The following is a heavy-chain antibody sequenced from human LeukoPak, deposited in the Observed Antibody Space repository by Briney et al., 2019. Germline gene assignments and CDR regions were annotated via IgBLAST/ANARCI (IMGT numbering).Heavy chain of an antibody. D-gene: IGHD6-6*01. CDR3: ARSIAARPQEAFDI. J-gene: IGHJ3*02. CDR2: IIPIFGTA. V-gene: IGHV1-69*05. CDR1: GGTFSGYA. Sequence: ASVKVSCKASGGTFSGYAISWVRQAPGQGLEWMGGIIPIFGTANYAQKFQGRVTITTDESTSTAYMELSSLRSEDTAVYYCARSIAARPQEAFDIWGQGTMVTVSS.